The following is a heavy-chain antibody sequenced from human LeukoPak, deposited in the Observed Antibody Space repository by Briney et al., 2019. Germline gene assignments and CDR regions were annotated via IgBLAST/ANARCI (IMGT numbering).Heavy chain of an antibody. Sequence: GGSLRLSCAASGFTFSNAWMSWVRQAPGKGLEWVGRIKSKTDGGTTDYAAPVKGRFTISRDDSKNTLYLQMNSLKTEDTAVYYCTTDRGNSYGYAFGYWGQGTLVTVSS. D-gene: IGHD5-18*01. V-gene: IGHV3-15*01. CDR2: IKSKTDGGTT. CDR1: GFTFSNAW. J-gene: IGHJ4*02. CDR3: TTDRGNSYGYAFGY.